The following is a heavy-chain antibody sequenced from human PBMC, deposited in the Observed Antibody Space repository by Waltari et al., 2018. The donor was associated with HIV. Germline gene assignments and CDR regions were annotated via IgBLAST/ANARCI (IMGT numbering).Heavy chain of an antibody. Sequence: QVQLQESGPGLVKPSQTLSLTCTVSGDSILSGSYYWPWIRQSAGKGLEWIGRIYTSGSTKYNPSRKSRVTMSIDTSKNQFSLKLISLTAADTAVYYCAREGRDFYDSSGFYLYWGQGTLVAVSS. V-gene: IGHV4-61*02. CDR3: AREGRDFYDSSGFYLY. CDR2: IYTSGST. D-gene: IGHD3-22*01. J-gene: IGHJ4*02. CDR1: GDSILSGSYY.